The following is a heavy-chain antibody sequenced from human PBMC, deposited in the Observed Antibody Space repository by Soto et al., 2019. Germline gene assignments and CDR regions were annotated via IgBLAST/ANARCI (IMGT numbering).Heavy chain of an antibody. J-gene: IGHJ4*02. CDR3: ARGWREPDYYFDY. Sequence: SETLSLTCAAYGGSFSGYYWSWIRQPPGKGLEWIGEINHSGSTNYNPSLKSRVTISVDTSKNQFSLKLSSVTAADTAVYYCARGWREPDYYFDYWGQGTLVTVSS. CDR2: INHSGST. D-gene: IGHD1-26*01. CDR1: GGSFSGYY. V-gene: IGHV4-34*01.